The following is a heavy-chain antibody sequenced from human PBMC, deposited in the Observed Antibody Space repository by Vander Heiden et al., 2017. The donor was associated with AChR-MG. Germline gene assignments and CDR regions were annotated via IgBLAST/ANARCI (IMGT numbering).Heavy chain of an antibody. CDR1: GFTFSSHW. Sequence: EVQLVESGGGLVQPGGSLRLPCAASGFTFSSHWMSWVRQAPGKVLEWVANIKQDGSEKYYVDSVKGRFTISRDNAKNSLYLQMNSLRAEDTAVYYCARVAPAAIRDYYYYYGMDVWGQGTTVTVSS. J-gene: IGHJ6*02. CDR3: ARVAPAAIRDYYYYYGMDV. D-gene: IGHD2-2*02. CDR2: IKQDGSEK. V-gene: IGHV3-7*01.